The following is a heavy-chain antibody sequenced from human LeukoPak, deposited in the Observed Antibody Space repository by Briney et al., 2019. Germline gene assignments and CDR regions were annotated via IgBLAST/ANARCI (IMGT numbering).Heavy chain of an antibody. V-gene: IGHV3-23*01. Sequence: GGSLRLSCAASGFTFGSYAMSWFRQAPGKGLEWVSAISGSGGSTYYADSVKGRFTISRDNSKNTLYLQMNSLRAEDTAVYYCAKGGYYYDSSGYADAFDIWGQGTMVTVSS. CDR3: AKGGYYYDSSGYADAFDI. CDR2: ISGSGGST. D-gene: IGHD3-22*01. J-gene: IGHJ3*02. CDR1: GFTFGSYA.